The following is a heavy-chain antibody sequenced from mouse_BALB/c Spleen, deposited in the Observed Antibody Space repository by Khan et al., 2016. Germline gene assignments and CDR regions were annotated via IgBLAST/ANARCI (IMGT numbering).Heavy chain of an antibody. D-gene: IGHD2-1*01. J-gene: IGHJ3*01. CDR2: IDPANGNS. CDR3: ARGGNYVELGN. Sequence: VQLQQSGAELVKPGASVKLSCTASGFNIKDTYMHWVKQRPEQGLEWIGRIDPANGNSKYDPKFQGKAAITADTSSNTAYLQHSSLTSEDTAVYYCARGGNYVELGNWGQGTLVTVSA. CDR1: GFNIKDTY. V-gene: IGHV14-3*02.